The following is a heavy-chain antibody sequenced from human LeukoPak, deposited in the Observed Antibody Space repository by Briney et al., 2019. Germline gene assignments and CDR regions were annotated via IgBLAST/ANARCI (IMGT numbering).Heavy chain of an antibody. CDR3: ARGVYIAAAQYGY. D-gene: IGHD6-13*01. Sequence: PSETLSLTCTVSGGSISSYYWSWIRQPPGKGLEGIGYIYYSGTTNYNPSLKSRVIISVDTSKNQFSLKLSSVTAADTAVYYCARGVYIAAAQYGYWGQGTLVTVSA. V-gene: IGHV4-59*01. CDR1: GGSISSYY. J-gene: IGHJ4*02. CDR2: IYYSGTT.